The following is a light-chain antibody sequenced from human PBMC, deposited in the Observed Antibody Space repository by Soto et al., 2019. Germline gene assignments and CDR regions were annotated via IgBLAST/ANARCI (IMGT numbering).Light chain of an antibody. CDR2: TNN. CDR1: RPSIGSNH. V-gene: IGLV1-47*02. Sequence: QSVLTQPPSASGTPGQRVIVSCSGSRPSIGSNHVYWYQHLPGMAPKLLIYTNNQRPSGVPDRFSASKSGTSASLAISGLRSEDEADYYCSAWNDSLSCVIFGGGTKLTVL. J-gene: IGLJ2*01. CDR3: SAWNDSLSCVI.